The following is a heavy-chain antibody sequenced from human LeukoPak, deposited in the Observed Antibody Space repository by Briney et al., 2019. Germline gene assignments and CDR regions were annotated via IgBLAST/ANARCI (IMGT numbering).Heavy chain of an antibody. J-gene: IGHJ4*02. CDR3: ARDSSGWYD. Sequence: GGSLGLSCAASAFTFSSYGMHWVRQAPGKGLEWVAVIWYDGSNKYYADSVKGRFTISRDNSKNTLYLQMNSLRAEDTAVYYCARDSSGWYDWGQGTLVTVSS. CDR1: AFTFSSYG. D-gene: IGHD6-19*01. CDR2: IWYDGSNK. V-gene: IGHV3-33*01.